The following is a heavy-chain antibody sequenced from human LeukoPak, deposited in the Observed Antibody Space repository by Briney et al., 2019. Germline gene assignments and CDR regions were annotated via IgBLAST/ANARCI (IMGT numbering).Heavy chain of an antibody. CDR3: VRSPLARDWFDP. J-gene: IGHJ5*02. D-gene: IGHD3-10*01. CDR2: INHSGST. Sequence: SETLSLTCAVYGGSFSGYYWSWIRQPPGKGLEWIGEINHSGSTNYNPSLKSRVTISVDTSKSQFSLKLSSVTAADTAVYYCVRSPLARDWFDPWGQGTLVTVSS. V-gene: IGHV4-34*01. CDR1: GGSFSGYY.